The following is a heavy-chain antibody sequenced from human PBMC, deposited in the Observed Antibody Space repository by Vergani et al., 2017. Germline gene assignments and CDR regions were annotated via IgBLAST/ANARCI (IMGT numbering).Heavy chain of an antibody. CDR1: GASIRSSNYY. J-gene: IGHJ5*02. D-gene: IGHD6-19*01. CDR2: IYYSGST. Sequence: QLQLQESGPGLVTPSATLSLTFSVSGASIRSSNYYWGWIRQPPGKGLEWIASIYYSGSTYYNPSLKSRVTISVDTSKNQFSLKLSSVTAAATAVYFCARHSTVEWLVKLGWIDPWGQGILVTVSS. V-gene: IGHV4-39*01. CDR3: ARHSTVEWLVKLGWIDP.